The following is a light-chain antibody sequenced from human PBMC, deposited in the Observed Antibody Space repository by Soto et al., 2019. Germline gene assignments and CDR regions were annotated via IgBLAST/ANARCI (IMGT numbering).Light chain of an antibody. J-gene: IGKJ1*01. CDR2: DAS. CDR1: QSISSW. V-gene: IGKV1-5*01. CDR3: KKYDSYYRA. Sequence: DIHVTQSPSTLSASVGDRFTITCRASQSISSWLAWYQQKPGKAPNLMIYDASILESGVPPRFSGSGSGTELTLTISSMQPDDFETYYRKKYDSYYRAFGQGKKVDIK.